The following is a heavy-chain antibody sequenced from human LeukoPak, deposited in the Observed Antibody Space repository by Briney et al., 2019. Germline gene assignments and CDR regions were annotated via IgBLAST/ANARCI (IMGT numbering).Heavy chain of an antibody. CDR2: ISVYNGNT. J-gene: IGHJ4*02. V-gene: IGHV1-18*01. D-gene: IGHD1-26*01. CDR3: ARSEVGALVDY. Sequence: GPSVTVSCKASGYTFTSYDITWVRQAPGQGLEWMGWISVYNGNTKYAQKVEGRVTMTTDTSTSTAYMELRSLRSDDTAVYYCARSEVGALVDYWGQGTLVTVSS. CDR1: GYTFTSYD.